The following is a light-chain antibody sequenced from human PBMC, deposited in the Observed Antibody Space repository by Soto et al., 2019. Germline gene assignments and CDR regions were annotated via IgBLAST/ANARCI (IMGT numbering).Light chain of an antibody. J-gene: IGLJ1*01. V-gene: IGLV2-8*01. Sequence: QSVLTQPPSASGSPGQSVAISCTGTSSDVGGYNFVSWYQHHPGKAPKLMIYEVNKRPSGVPDRFSGSKSGTTASLTVSGLQAEDEDDYYCSSYAGSSNVFGTGTKLTVL. CDR3: SSYAGSSNV. CDR2: EVN. CDR1: SSDVGGYNF.